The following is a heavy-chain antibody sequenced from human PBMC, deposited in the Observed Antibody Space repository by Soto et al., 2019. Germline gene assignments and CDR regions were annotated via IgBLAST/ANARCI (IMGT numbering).Heavy chain of an antibody. V-gene: IGHV5-10-1*01. J-gene: IGHJ4*02. CDR2: IDPSDSQT. D-gene: IGHD3-22*01. CDR1: GYSFADYW. CDR3: ARQIYDSDTGPNFQYYFDS. Sequence: PGESLNISCNVSGYSFADYWITWVRQKPGKGLEWMGRIDPSDSQTYYSPSFRGHVTISATKSITTAFLQWSSLRASDTAMYYCARQIYDSDTGPNFQYYFDSWGQGTPVTVSS.